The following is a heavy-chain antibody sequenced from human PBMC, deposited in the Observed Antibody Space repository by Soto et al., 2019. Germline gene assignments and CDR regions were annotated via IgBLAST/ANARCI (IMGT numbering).Heavy chain of an antibody. CDR3: AKVTAGLASSWFDAFDI. J-gene: IGHJ3*02. D-gene: IGHD6-13*01. CDR2: ISGSGGST. Sequence: EVQLLESGGGLVQPGGSLRLSCAASGFTFSSYAMSWVRQAPGKGLEWVSAISGSGGSTYYADSVKGRFTISRDNSKNTLYLQMNSLRAEDTAVYYCAKVTAGLASSWFDAFDIWGQGTMVTVSS. V-gene: IGHV3-23*01. CDR1: GFTFSSYA.